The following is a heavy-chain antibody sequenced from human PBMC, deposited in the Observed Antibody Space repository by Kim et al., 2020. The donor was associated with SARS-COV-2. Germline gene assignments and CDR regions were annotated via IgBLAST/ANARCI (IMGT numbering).Heavy chain of an antibody. CDR1: RFTFSSYA. CDR3: AKDSSSSSGSFDY. CDR2: IYSGGTYT. V-gene: IGHV3-23*03. D-gene: IGHD6-6*01. J-gene: IGHJ4*02. Sequence: GGSLRLSCAASRFTFSSYAMSWVRQAPGKGLEWGSVIYSGGTYTYYADSVKGRFTISRDDSKNTLYLQMNSLRAEDTAVYYCAKDSSSSSGSFDYWGQGTLVTVSS.